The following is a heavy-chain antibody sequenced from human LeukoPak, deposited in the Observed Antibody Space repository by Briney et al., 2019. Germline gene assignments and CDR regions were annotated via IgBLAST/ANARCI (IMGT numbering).Heavy chain of an antibody. J-gene: IGHJ4*02. CDR3: AREIYTGGFDH. D-gene: IGHD2-8*02. CDR1: GGSISNSNW. Sequence: SESESLTCAVSGGSISNSNWWSWVRQPPGKGLEWIGEIYHSGDTNCNPSLKSRVTISVDKSKNQFSLKLSSVTAADTAVYYCAREIYTGGFDHWGQETLVTVSS. CDR2: IYHSGDT. V-gene: IGHV4-4*02.